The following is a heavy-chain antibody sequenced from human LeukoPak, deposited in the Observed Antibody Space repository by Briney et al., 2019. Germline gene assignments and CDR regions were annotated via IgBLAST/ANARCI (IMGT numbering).Heavy chain of an antibody. Sequence: SETLSLTCTVSSGSISSSSYYWGWIRQPPGKGLEWIGSIYYSGSTYYNPSLKSRVIISVDTSKNQFSLKLSSVTAADTAVYYCARRGKGAMVTDFDYWGQGTLVTVSS. D-gene: IGHD5-18*01. CDR3: ARRGKGAMVTDFDY. CDR1: SGSISSSSYY. J-gene: IGHJ4*02. CDR2: IYYSGST. V-gene: IGHV4-39*01.